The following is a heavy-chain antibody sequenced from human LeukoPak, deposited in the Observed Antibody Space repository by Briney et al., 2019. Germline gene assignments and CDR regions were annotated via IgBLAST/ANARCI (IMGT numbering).Heavy chain of an antibody. Sequence: ASVKVSCMASGYTFTGYYMHWVRQAPGQGLEWMGWINPNSGGTNYAQKFQGRVTMTRDTSISTAYMELSRLRSDDTAVYYCARGDSSGYYNYYYYMDVWGKGTTVTVSS. V-gene: IGHV1-2*02. D-gene: IGHD3-22*01. J-gene: IGHJ6*03. CDR1: GYTFTGYY. CDR2: INPNSGGT. CDR3: ARGDSSGYYNYYYYMDV.